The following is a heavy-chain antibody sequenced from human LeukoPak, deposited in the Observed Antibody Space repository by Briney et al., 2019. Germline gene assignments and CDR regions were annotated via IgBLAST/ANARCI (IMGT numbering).Heavy chain of an antibody. V-gene: IGHV3-53*01. D-gene: IGHD1-26*01. Sequence: ETLSLTCAVYGGSFSGYYWSWVRQAPGKGLEWVSVIYSGGSTYYADSVKGRFTISRDNSKNTLYLQMNSLRAEDTAVYYCARAMSLWEPSAFDIWGQGTMVTVSS. CDR2: IYSGGST. CDR1: GGSFSGYY. J-gene: IGHJ3*02. CDR3: ARAMSLWEPSAFDI.